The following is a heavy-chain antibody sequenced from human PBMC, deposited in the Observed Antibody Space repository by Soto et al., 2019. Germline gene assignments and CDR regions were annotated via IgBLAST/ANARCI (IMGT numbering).Heavy chain of an antibody. Sequence: QVQLVQSGAEVKKPGSSVKVSCKASGGTFSRYAISWVRQAPGQGLEWMGGIIPIFGTANYAQKFQGRVTITADESKCKDYMELSRLRAEDTAVYYCARGRIFGVVRETATIYYYYGIDVWHQGTTITVSS. CDR1: GGTFSRYA. CDR2: IIPIFGTA. J-gene: IGHJ6*02. V-gene: IGHV1-69*01. D-gene: IGHD3-3*01. CDR3: ARGRIFGVVRETATIYYYYGIDV.